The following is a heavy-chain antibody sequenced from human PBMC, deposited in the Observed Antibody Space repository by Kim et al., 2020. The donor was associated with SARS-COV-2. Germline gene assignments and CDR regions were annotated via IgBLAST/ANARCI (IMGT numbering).Heavy chain of an antibody. CDR2: ISSSGSTI. D-gene: IGHD5-12*01. CDR3: ARDRGEAVVPVGVRYSGDDLRPLFDY. V-gene: IGHV3-11*04. J-gene: IGHJ4*02. CDR1: GFTFSDYY. Sequence: GGSLRLSCAASGFTFSDYYMSWIRQAPGKGLEWVSYISSSGSTIYYADSVKGRFTISRDNAKNSLYLQMNSLRAEDTAVYYCARDRGEAVVPVGVRYSGDDLRPLFDYWGQGTLVTVSS.